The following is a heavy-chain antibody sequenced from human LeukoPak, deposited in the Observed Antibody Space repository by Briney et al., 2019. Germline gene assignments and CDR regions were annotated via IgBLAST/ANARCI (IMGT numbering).Heavy chain of an antibody. CDR2: ISGSGGST. V-gene: IGHV3-23*01. J-gene: IGHJ4*02. D-gene: IGHD3-10*01. CDR1: GFTFSICA. CDR3: AKADGSYKTLIDY. Sequence: AGSLRLSCAASGFTFSICAMNWVRQAPGKGLEWVSGISGSGGSTYYADSVKGRFTISRDSSRNTVYLQMNSLRAEDTAVYYCAKADGSYKTLIDYWGQGTLVTVSS.